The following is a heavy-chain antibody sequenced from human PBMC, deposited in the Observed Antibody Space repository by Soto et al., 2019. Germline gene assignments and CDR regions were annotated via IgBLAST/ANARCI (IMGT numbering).Heavy chain of an antibody. CDR3: ARGNNRDGYNPDY. D-gene: IGHD5-12*01. Sequence: EVQLVQSGGGFVQPGGSLRLSCAASGFTFNNYIMIWVRQAPGKGLEWVSYISSGGITIYYADSVKGRFTISRDNANNSLYLQMNSLRDDDTAVYYCARGNNRDGYNPDYWGQGTLVTVSS. CDR1: GFTFNNYI. CDR2: ISSGGITI. V-gene: IGHV3-48*02. J-gene: IGHJ4*02.